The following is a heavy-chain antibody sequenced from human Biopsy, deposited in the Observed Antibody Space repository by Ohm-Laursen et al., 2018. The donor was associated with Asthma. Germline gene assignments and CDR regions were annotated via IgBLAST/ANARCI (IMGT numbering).Heavy chain of an antibody. CDR3: AGAQDYYDSRGYYRSFDY. J-gene: IGHJ4*02. CDR1: YGSITSGGYY. V-gene: IGHV4-31*03. CDR2: IYYSGST. Sequence: SQTLSLTCTVSYGSITSGGYYWTWIRQHPGKGLEWIGFIYYSGSTYYNPSLKSRVSISIDTSKNQFSLKLSSVTAADTAVYYCAGAQDYYDSRGYYRSFDYWGQGTLVTDSS. D-gene: IGHD3-22*01.